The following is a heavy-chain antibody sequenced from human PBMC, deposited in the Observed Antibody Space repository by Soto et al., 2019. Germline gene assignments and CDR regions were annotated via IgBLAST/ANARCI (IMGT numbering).Heavy chain of an antibody. Sequence: QVQLVQSGAEVKKPGASVKVSCKASGYTFTSYDINWVRQATGQGLEWMGWMNPNSGNTGYAQKFQGRVNMTRNTSISTAYMELSSLRSEDTAVYYCARGLSRSGSYWFDYWGQGTLVTVSS. V-gene: IGHV1-8*01. CDR3: ARGLSRSGSYWFDY. CDR1: GYTFTSYD. J-gene: IGHJ4*02. D-gene: IGHD1-26*01. CDR2: MNPNSGNT.